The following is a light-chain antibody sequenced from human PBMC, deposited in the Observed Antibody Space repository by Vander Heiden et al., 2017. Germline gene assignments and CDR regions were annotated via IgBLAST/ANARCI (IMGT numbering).Light chain of an antibody. V-gene: IGLV2-14*03. CDR2: VVT. Sequence: QSALPQPASVSRSPGQSISISCTGTSSDVGGENYVSWYQQHPGKAPKLIIYVVTNRPSGVSSRFSGSKSGNTASLTISGLQAEDEADYYCSSYSSSNTWVFGGGTKLTVL. J-gene: IGLJ3*02. CDR3: SSYSSSNTWV. CDR1: SSDVGGENY.